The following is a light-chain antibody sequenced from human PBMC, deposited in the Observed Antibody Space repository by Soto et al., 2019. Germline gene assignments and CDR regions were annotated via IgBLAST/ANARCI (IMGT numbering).Light chain of an antibody. CDR2: GAS. V-gene: IGKV3-20*01. Sequence: EIVLTKSPATLSLSPGERATLSCRASQSIRSPFLAWYQQKPGQAPRLFIHGASSRATGIPDRFSGSGSGTDFPLTISRLEPEDFSVYYCGSDEWTFGQGTKVE. CDR1: QSIRSPF. CDR3: GSDEWT. J-gene: IGKJ1*01.